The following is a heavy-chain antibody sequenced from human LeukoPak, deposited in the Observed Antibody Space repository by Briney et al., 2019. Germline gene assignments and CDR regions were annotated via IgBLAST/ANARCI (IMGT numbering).Heavy chain of an antibody. CDR3: ARVSSGWSKKFDP. J-gene: IGHJ5*02. D-gene: IGHD6-19*01. Sequence: ASVKVSCKASGYTFTSYGISWVRQAPGQGLGWMGWISAYNGNTNYAQKLQGRVTMTADTSTSTAYMELRSLRSDDTAVYYCARVSSGWSKKFDPWGQGTLVTVSS. CDR2: ISAYNGNT. CDR1: GYTFTSYG. V-gene: IGHV1-18*01.